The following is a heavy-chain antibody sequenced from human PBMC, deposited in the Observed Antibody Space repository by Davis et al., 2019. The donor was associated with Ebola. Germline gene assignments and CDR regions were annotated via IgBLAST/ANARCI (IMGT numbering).Heavy chain of an antibody. V-gene: IGHV3-30*03. CDR2: ISYDGSNK. CDR1: GFTFSSYG. J-gene: IGHJ6*04. D-gene: IGHD5-18*01. Sequence: PGGSLRLSCAASGFTFSSYGMHWVRQAPGKGLEWVAVISYDGSNKYYADSVKGRFTISRDNSKNTLYLQMNSLRAEDTAVYYCARVDTAMVESYGMDVWGKGTTVTVSS. CDR3: ARVDTAMVESYGMDV.